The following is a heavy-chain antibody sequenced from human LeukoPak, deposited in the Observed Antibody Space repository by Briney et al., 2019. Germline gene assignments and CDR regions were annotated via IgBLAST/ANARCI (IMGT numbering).Heavy chain of an antibody. CDR1: GYMFTGYY. V-gene: IGHV1-2*02. D-gene: IGHD3-16*02. J-gene: IGHJ4*02. CDR2: IIPNSGGT. Sequence: ASVKVSCKASGYMFTGYYIHWVRQAPGQGLEWMGWIIPNSGGTNYAQKFQGRVTMTRDTSISTAYMELSRLRSDDTAVYYCARADYDYVWGSYRQYYFDYWGQGTLVTVSS. CDR3: ARADYDYVWGSYRQYYFDY.